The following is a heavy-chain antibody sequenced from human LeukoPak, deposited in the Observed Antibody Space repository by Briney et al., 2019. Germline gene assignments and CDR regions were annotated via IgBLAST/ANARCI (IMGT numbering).Heavy chain of an antibody. J-gene: IGHJ4*02. Sequence: SETLSLTCTVSGGSISSSSYYWGWIRQPPGKGLEWIGSIYYSGSTYYNPSLKSRVTISVDTSKNQFSLKLSSVTAADTAVYYCARPNLLEVATIDYWGQGTLVTVSS. CDR2: IYYSGST. CDR3: ARPNLLEVATIDY. CDR1: GGSISSSSYY. V-gene: IGHV4-39*01. D-gene: IGHD5-24*01.